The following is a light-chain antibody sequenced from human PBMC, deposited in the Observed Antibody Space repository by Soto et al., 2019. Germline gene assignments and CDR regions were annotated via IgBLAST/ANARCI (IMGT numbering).Light chain of an antibody. CDR3: CSYAGSHYV. CDR2: EVS. J-gene: IGLJ1*01. V-gene: IGLV2-23*02. Sequence: QSALTQPVSVSGSPGQSITISCTGTSSDVGSYNLVSWYQQHPGKAPKLMIYEVSKRPSGVSNRFSGSKSGNTASLTISGLQAEDEADYYCCSYAGSHYVFGTGTKVTVL. CDR1: SSDVGSYNL.